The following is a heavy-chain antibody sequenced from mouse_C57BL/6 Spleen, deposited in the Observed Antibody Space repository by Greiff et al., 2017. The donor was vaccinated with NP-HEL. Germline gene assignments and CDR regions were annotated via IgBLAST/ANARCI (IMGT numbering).Heavy chain of an antibody. J-gene: IGHJ2*01. CDR1: GYSITSGYY. CDR2: ISYDGSN. V-gene: IGHV3-6*01. CDR3: ASFLGRDYFDY. Sequence: VQLKESGPGLVKPSQSLSLTCSVTGYSITSGYYWNWIRQFPGNKLEWMGYISYDGSNNYNPSLKNRISITRDTSKNQFFLKLNSVTTEDTATYYCASFLGRDYFDYWGQGTTLTVSS. D-gene: IGHD4-1*01.